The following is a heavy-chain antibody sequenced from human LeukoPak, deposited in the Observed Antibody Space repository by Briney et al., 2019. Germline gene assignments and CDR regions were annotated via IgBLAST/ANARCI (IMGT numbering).Heavy chain of an antibody. CDR3: ARIRVDQWGCWFDP. CDR2: IYYSGST. CDR1: GGSISSGGYY. J-gene: IGHJ5*02. D-gene: IGHD1-26*01. Sequence: SETLSLTCTVSGGSISSGGYYWSWIRQHPGKGLEWIGYIYYSGSTYYNPSLKSRVTISVDTSKNQFSLKLSSVTAADTAVYYCARIRVDQWGCWFDPWGQGTLVTVSS. V-gene: IGHV4-31*03.